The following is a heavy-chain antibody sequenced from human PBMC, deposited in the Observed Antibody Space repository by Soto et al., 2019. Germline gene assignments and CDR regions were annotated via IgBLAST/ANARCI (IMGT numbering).Heavy chain of an antibody. CDR2: IYPGDSDT. Sequence: PGESLKISCKGSGYSFTSYWIGWVRQMPGKGLEWMGIIYPGDSDTRYSPSFQGQVTISADKSISTAYLQWSSLKASDTAMYYCARRLDYYDSSGPYYFDYWGQGTLVTVYS. CDR3: ARRLDYYDSSGPYYFDY. D-gene: IGHD3-22*01. V-gene: IGHV5-51*01. J-gene: IGHJ4*02. CDR1: GYSFTSYW.